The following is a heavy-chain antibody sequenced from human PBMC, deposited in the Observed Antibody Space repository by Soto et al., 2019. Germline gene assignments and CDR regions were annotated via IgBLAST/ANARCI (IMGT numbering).Heavy chain of an antibody. CDR1: GFTFSSYA. D-gene: IGHD3-10*01. J-gene: IGHJ4*02. CDR3: ARDRTRMVRGVVDY. CDR2: IPYDGSNK. V-gene: IGHV3-30-3*01. Sequence: GGSLRLSCAASGFTFSSYAMHWVRQAPGKGLEWVAVIPYDGSNKYYADSVKGRFTISRDNSKNTLYLQMNSLRAEDTAVYYCARDRTRMVRGVVDYWGQGTLVTVSS.